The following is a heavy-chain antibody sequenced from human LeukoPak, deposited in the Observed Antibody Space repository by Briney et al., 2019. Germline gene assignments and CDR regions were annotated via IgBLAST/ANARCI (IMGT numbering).Heavy chain of an antibody. CDR1: GFTFSSYS. Sequence: GGSLRLSCAASGFTFSSYSMNWVRQAPGKGLEWVSSISSSSSYIYYADSVKGRFTISRDNGKNSLDLQMNSLRADDTAFYYCARDTLGEGEDANYAVYYFDYWGQGTVVTVSS. V-gene: IGHV3-21*01. CDR3: ARDTLGEGEDANYAVYYFDY. D-gene: IGHD4/OR15-4a*01. CDR2: ISSSSSYI. J-gene: IGHJ4*02.